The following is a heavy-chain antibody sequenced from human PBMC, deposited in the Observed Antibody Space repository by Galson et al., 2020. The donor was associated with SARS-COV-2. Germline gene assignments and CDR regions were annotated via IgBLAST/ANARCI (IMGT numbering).Heavy chain of an antibody. Sequence: SETLSLTCTVSGGSISSGGSYWSWIRQHSGKGLEWIGYIYDSGITNYNPSLKSRVTISRDTSKNQISLKLSSVTAADTAVYYCTKDLSFPGEHGYWGQGTLVTVSS. V-gene: IGHV4-31*03. CDR1: GGSISSGGSY. J-gene: IGHJ4*02. CDR3: TKDLSFPGEHGY. D-gene: IGHD3-16*01. CDR2: IYDSGIT.